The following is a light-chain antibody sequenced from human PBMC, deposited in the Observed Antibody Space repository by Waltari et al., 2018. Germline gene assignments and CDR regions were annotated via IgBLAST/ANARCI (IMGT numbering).Light chain of an antibody. CDR2: EVF. J-gene: IGLJ1*01. Sequence: QSALTQPASVSGTPGQSITISCSGTTSDVGSYDLVSWYQQHPGEAPKLLICEVFKRPPVTSSRVSGANACSTASLTISGLQPEDEADYYCCSYAGRGTYVFGSGTKVTVL. CDR3: CSYAGRGTYV. V-gene: IGLV2-23*02. CDR1: TSDVGSYDL.